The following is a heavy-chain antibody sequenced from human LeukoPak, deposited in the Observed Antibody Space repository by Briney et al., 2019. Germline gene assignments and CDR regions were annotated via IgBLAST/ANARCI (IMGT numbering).Heavy chain of an antibody. Sequence: SETLSLTCTVSGGSISGYYWSWIRQPAGKGLEWIGRIYTSGSTSYNPSLKSRVTISVDTSKNQFSLKLSSVTAADTAVYYCARCSGYSLRPPYFDYWGQGTLVTVSS. D-gene: IGHD6-25*01. CDR1: GGSISGYY. V-gene: IGHV4-4*07. CDR2: IYTSGST. J-gene: IGHJ4*02. CDR3: ARCSGYSLRPPYFDY.